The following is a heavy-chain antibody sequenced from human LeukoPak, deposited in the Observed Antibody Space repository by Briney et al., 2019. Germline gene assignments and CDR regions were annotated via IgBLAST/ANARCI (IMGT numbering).Heavy chain of an antibody. CDR1: GFTFSGSA. D-gene: IGHD3-22*01. J-gene: IGHJ4*02. CDR3: TRPSFDSSVSGVVY. CDR2: IRSKANNYAT. Sequence: GGPLRLSCATSGFTFSGSAIHWVRQASGKGLEWVGRIRSKANNYATTDVASVRGRFTISRDDSKNTAYLQMNSLKTEDTAVYYCTRPSFDSSVSGVVYWGQGTLVTVSS. V-gene: IGHV3-73*01.